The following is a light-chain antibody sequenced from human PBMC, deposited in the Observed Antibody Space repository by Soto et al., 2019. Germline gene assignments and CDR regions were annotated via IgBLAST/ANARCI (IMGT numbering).Light chain of an antibody. Sequence: DIQMTQSPSPLSASVGDRVTITCRASQTISTYLNWYQQKPVKAPKLLIYGASSLQSGVPSRFSGSGSGTDFTLTISSLQPEDFGTYYCQQSFSTPRTFGQGTKVDIK. J-gene: IGKJ1*01. CDR2: GAS. CDR1: QTISTY. V-gene: IGKV1-39*01. CDR3: QQSFSTPRT.